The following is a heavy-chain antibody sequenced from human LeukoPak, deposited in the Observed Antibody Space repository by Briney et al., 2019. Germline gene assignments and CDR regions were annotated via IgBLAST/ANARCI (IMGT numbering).Heavy chain of an antibody. CDR2: INPSGGST. V-gene: IGHV1-46*01. CDR3: ARGLDGSGSSTFDY. CDR1: GYTLTELS. J-gene: IGHJ4*02. Sequence: ASVTVSCKVSGYTLTELSMHWVRQAPGQGLEWMGLINPSGGSTSYAQKFQGRVTMTRDTSTSTVYMELSSLRSEDTAVYYCARGLDGSGSSTFDYWGQGTLVTVSS. D-gene: IGHD3-10*01.